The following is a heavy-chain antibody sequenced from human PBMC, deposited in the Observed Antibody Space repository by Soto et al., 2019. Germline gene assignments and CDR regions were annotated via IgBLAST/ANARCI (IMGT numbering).Heavy chain of an antibody. CDR1: GFTFSYYW. CDR3: ARGDRGAFDL. J-gene: IGHJ3*01. CDR2: IHSDGSST. D-gene: IGHD3-16*01. V-gene: IGHV3-74*01. Sequence: EVQLVESGGGLVRPGGSLRLSCAASGFTFSYYWMHWVRQAPGKGLVWVSRIHSDGSSTTYADFVKGRFIISRDTARNTVDLQMNSVRVEDTAVYYFARGDRGAFDLWGQGTVVTVSS.